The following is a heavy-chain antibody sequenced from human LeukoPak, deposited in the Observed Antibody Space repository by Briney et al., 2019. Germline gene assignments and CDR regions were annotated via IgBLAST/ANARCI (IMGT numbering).Heavy chain of an antibody. V-gene: IGHV3-74*01. Sequence: GGSLRLSCAASGFTFSSYWMHWVRQAPGKGPVWVARTNRDGSSTAYADSVKGRFTISKDNAKNTLYLLMYSLRTEDTAVCYCARDSVEWYIFDYWGQGTLVTVSS. D-gene: IGHD3-3*01. CDR2: TNRDGSST. CDR1: GFTFSSYW. J-gene: IGHJ4*02. CDR3: ARDSVEWYIFDY.